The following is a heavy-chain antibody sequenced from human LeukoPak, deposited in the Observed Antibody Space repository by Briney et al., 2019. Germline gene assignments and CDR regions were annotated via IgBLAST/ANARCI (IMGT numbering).Heavy chain of an antibody. CDR2: IYYSGST. V-gene: IGHV4-39*07. D-gene: IGHD3-10*01. CDR1: GGSISSSSYY. CDR3: ASRHYGSGTDAFDI. J-gene: IGHJ3*02. Sequence: SETLSLTCTVSGGSISSSSYYWGWIRQPPGKGLEWIGSIYYSGSTYYNPSLKSRVTISVDTSKNQFSLKLSSVTAADTAVYYCASRHYGSGTDAFDIWGQGTMVTVSS.